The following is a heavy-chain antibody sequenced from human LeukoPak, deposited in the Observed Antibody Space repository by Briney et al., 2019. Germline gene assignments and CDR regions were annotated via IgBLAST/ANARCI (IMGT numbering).Heavy chain of an antibody. CDR1: GFTFSGSA. CDR2: IRSKANSYAT. CDR3: TRKIGYDFWSGYSVESYYFDY. D-gene: IGHD3-3*01. V-gene: IGHV3-73*01. J-gene: IGHJ4*02. Sequence: GGSLKLSCAASGFTFSGSAMHWVRQASGKGLEWVGRIRSKANSYATAYAASVKGWFTISRDDSKNTAYLQMNSLKTEDTAVYYCTRKIGYDFWSGYSVESYYFDYWGQGTLVTVSS.